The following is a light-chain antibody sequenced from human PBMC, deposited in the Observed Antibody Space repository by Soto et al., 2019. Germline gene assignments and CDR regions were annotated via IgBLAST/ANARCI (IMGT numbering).Light chain of an antibody. J-gene: IGLJ3*02. Sequence: QSALTQPPSASGSPGQSVTISCTGTSSDIGGYNVVSWYQQHPGKAPKLIIYEVNKRPSGVPDRFSGSKSGNTASLTVSGLQADDEGDYYCSSYAGTNKLGVFGGGTKLTVL. CDR3: SSYAGTNKLGV. CDR1: SSDIGGYNV. CDR2: EVN. V-gene: IGLV2-8*01.